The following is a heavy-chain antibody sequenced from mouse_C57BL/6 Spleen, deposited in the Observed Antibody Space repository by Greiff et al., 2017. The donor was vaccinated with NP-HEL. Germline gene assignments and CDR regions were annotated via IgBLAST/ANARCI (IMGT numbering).Heavy chain of an antibody. CDR1: GYTFTSYG. D-gene: IGHD1-1*02. V-gene: IGHV1-81*01. Sequence: QVQLKQSGAELARPGASVKLSCKASGYTFTSYGISWVKQRTGQGLEWIGEIYPRSGNTYYNEKFKGKATLTAVKSSSTAYMELRSLTSEDSAVYFGARAGGDYYAMDYWGQGTSVTVSS. CDR3: ARAGGDYYAMDY. J-gene: IGHJ4*01. CDR2: IYPRSGNT.